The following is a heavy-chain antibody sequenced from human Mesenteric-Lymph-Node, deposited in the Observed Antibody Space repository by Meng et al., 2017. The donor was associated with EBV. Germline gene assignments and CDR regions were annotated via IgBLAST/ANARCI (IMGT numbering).Heavy chain of an antibody. CDR3: ARALYSGYDYFD. V-gene: IGHV4-30-4*01. CDR2: ISYSGNT. J-gene: IGHJ1*01. CDR1: RDSISGGGYY. Sequence: QLQLQESGPGLVNPSQTLSLTCGVSRDSISGGGYYWSWIRQPPGKGLEWIGYISYSGNTYYNTSLKSRLTISLDTSKNQFSLKLKSVTAADTAVYYCARALYSGYDYFDWGQGTLVTVSS. D-gene: IGHD5-12*01.